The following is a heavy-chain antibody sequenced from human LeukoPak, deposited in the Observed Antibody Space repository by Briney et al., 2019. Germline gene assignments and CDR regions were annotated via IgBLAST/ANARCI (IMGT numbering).Heavy chain of an antibody. V-gene: IGHV3-9*01. CDR1: GFTFDDYA. CDR3: AKDPGHSDY. CDR2: ISWNSGSI. J-gene: IGHJ4*02. Sequence: PGGSLRLSCAASGFTFDDYAMHWVRQAPGKGLEWVSGISWNSGSIGYADSVKGRFTISRDNSKNTLYLQMNSLRAEDTAVYYCAKDPGHSDYWGQGTLVTVSS.